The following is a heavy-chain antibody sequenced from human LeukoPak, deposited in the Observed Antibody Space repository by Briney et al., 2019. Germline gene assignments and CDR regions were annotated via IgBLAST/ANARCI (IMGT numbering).Heavy chain of an antibody. CDR1: GLTFSSSG. Sequence: GGXXRLSCTASGLTFSSSGLNWVRQAPGKGLEWVASICPNGCDRYHADSMKGRFTISRDNAKKSLCMQMNSLRAEDTAVYYCATETNGRHYDYWGQGTLLTVSS. J-gene: IGHJ4*02. V-gene: IGHV3-21*01. CDR3: ATETNGRHYDY. D-gene: IGHD1-14*01. CDR2: ICPNGCDR.